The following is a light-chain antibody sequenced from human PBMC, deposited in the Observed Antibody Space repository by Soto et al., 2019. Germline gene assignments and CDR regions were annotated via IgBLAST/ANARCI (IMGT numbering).Light chain of an antibody. CDR3: QQYDTSPRT. J-gene: IGKJ1*01. V-gene: IGKV3D-15*01. Sequence: EIVMTQSPGTLSVSPGERATLSCRASQTIDTNLAWYQQKPGQAPRLLIYDVSTRATGIPARFSGSGSGTDFTLSISRLEPEDFAVYYCQQYDTSPRTFGQGTKVDIK. CDR2: DVS. CDR1: QTIDTN.